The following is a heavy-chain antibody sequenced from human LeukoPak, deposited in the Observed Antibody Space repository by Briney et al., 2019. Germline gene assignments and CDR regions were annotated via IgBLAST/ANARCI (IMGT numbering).Heavy chain of an antibody. D-gene: IGHD4-17*01. J-gene: IGHJ4*02. V-gene: IGHV3-53*01. CDR1: GFTVCSNY. CDR3: ARDPLITTVTTVGDY. CDR2: IYSGGST. Sequence: GGSLRLSCAASGFTVCSNYMSWVRQAPGQGLEWVSVIYSGGSTYYADSVKGRFTISRDNSKNTLYLQMNSLRAEDTAVYYCARDPLITTVTTVGDYWGQGTLVTVSS.